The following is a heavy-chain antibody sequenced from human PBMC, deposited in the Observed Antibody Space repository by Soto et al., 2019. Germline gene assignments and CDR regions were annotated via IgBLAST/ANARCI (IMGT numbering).Heavy chain of an antibody. CDR1: GFTFSSYA. V-gene: IGHV3-30-3*01. J-gene: IGHJ4*02. D-gene: IGHD3-10*01. CDR3: ARDERLYYYGSGSPADY. Sequence: QVQLVESGGGVVQPGRSLRLSCAASGFTFSSYAMHWVRQAPGKGLEWVAVLSYDGSNKYYADSVKGRFTISRDNSKNTLYLQMNSLRAEDTAVYYCARDERLYYYGSGSPADYWGQGTLVTVSS. CDR2: LSYDGSNK.